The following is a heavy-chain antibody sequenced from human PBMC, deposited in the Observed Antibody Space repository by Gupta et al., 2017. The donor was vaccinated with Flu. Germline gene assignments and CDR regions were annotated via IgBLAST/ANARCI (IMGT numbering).Heavy chain of an antibody. CDR2: FYYSGQT. J-gene: IGHJ3*02. CDR3: GVYAEMASVGFYM. D-gene: IGHD6-13*01. Sequence: SGGSISSSSYYWGWIRQAPGKGLEWIGSFYYSGQTYYKSSLKSRVSIFADTSKNQFSLEVTSVTAADTAVYYCGVYAEMASVGFYMWGQGTLVAVSS. CDR1: GGSISSSSYY. V-gene: IGHV4-39*01.